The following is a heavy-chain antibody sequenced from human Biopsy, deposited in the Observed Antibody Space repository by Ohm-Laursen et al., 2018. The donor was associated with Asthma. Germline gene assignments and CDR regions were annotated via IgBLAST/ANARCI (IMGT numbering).Heavy chain of an antibody. V-gene: IGHV3-23*01. CDR1: GFTFSSFA. Sequence: SLRLSCTASGFTFSSFAMSWVRQAPGKGLEWVSAITRSAGRTDYADSVKGRFTISRDFSKNTLHLQMHSLRVEDTAVYYCARGDSSGWSHYYFDYWGQGTLVTVSS. J-gene: IGHJ4*02. D-gene: IGHD6-19*01. CDR2: ITRSAGRT. CDR3: ARGDSSGWSHYYFDY.